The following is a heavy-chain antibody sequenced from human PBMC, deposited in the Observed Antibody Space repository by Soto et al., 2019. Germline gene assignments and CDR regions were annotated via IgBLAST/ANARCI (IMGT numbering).Heavy chain of an antibody. V-gene: IGHV3-43*01. CDR2: ISWDGGST. CDR3: AKDYGYCSSTSCYGYYYYGMDV. J-gene: IGHJ6*02. CDR1: GFTFDDYT. Sequence: GGSLRLSCAASGFTFDDYTMHWVRQAPGKGLEWVSLISWDGGSTYYADSVKGRFTISRDNSKNSLYLQMNSLRTEDTALYYCAKDYGYCSSTSCYGYYYYGMDVWGQGTTVTVSS. D-gene: IGHD2-2*01.